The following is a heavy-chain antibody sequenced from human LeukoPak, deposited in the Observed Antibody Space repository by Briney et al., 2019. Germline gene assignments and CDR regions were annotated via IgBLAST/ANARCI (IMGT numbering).Heavy chain of an antibody. CDR3: AKGGPGRFLVRGDYYYYMDV. CDR1: GFTFSSYG. Sequence: PGGSLRLSCAASGFTFSSYGMHWVRQAPGKGLEWVAVIWYGGSNKYYADSVKGRFTISRDNSKNTLYLQMNSLRAEDTAVYYCAKGGPGRFLVRGDYYYYMDVWGKGTTVTVSS. CDR2: IWYGGSNK. D-gene: IGHD3-3*01. V-gene: IGHV3-30*02. J-gene: IGHJ6*03.